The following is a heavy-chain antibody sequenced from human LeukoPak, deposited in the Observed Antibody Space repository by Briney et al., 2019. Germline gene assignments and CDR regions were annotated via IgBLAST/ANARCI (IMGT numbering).Heavy chain of an antibody. V-gene: IGHV4-59*01. CDR1: GGSISSYY. D-gene: IGHD3-22*01. Sequence: SETLSLTCTVSGGSISSYYWSWIRQPPGKGLGWIGYIYYSGSTNYNPSLKSRVTISVDTSKNQFSLKLSSVTAADTAVYYCARDHYYDSSGSDAFDIWGQGTMVTVSS. CDR2: IYYSGST. CDR3: ARDHYYDSSGSDAFDI. J-gene: IGHJ3*02.